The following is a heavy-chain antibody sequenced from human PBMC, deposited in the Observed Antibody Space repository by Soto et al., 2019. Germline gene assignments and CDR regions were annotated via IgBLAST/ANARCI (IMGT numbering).Heavy chain of an antibody. D-gene: IGHD3-16*01. CDR2: ISNDGRSK. Sequence: GGSLRLSCAASGFTFSTYSMHWVRQAPGKGLEWVAVISNDGRSKYYADSVKGRFTISRDNSNNTLYVQMNSLRAEDTALYFCAREGHNYAVDYWGQGTLVTVSS. J-gene: IGHJ4*02. CDR1: GFTFSTYS. CDR3: AREGHNYAVDY. V-gene: IGHV3-30*04.